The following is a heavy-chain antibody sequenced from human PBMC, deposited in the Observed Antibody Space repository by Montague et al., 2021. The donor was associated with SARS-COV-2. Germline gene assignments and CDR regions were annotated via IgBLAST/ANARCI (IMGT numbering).Heavy chain of an antibody. D-gene: IGHD3-22*01. Sequence: TLSLTCTVSGGSISSGGYYWSWIRQHPGKGLEWIGYIYYSGSTYYNPSLKSRVTISVDTSKNQFSLKLSSVTAADTAVYYCARAATITMIVVVIDAFDIWGQGTMVTVPS. CDR1: GGSISSGGYY. V-gene: IGHV4-31*03. J-gene: IGHJ3*02. CDR2: IYYSGST. CDR3: ARAATITMIVVVIDAFDI.